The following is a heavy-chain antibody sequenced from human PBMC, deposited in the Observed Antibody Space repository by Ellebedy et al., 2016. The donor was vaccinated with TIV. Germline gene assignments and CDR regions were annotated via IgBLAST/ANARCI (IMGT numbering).Heavy chain of an antibody. D-gene: IGHD4-23*01. Sequence: ASVKVSXXASGYTFTSYGISWVRQAPGQGLEWMGWISAYNGNTNYAQKLQGRVTMTTDTSTSTAYMELRSLRSDDTAVYYCARMGALGDYGGNYAYYYYYGMDVWGQGTTVTVSS. CDR2: ISAYNGNT. J-gene: IGHJ6*02. CDR1: GYTFTSYG. V-gene: IGHV1-18*01. CDR3: ARMGALGDYGGNYAYYYYYGMDV.